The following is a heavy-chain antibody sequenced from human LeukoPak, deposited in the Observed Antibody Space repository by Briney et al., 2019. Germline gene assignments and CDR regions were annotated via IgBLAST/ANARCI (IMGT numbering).Heavy chain of an antibody. CDR2: ISYDGSNK. J-gene: IGHJ4*02. Sequence: GRSLRLSCAASGFTFSSYAMHWVRQAPGKGLEWVAVISYDGSNKYYADSVKGRFTISRDNSKNTLYLQMNSLRAEDTAVYYCAITGVAGDPMGDFWGFDYWGQGTLVTVSS. CDR3: AITGVAGDPMGDFWGFDY. CDR1: GFTFSSYA. D-gene: IGHD3-3*01. V-gene: IGHV3-30*04.